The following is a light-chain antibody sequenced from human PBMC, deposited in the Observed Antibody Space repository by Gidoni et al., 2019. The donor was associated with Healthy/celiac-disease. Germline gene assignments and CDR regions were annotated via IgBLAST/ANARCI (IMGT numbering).Light chain of an antibody. Sequence: IVMTQSPDSLAVSLGERATINCKSSQSVLYSSNNKNYLAWYQQKPGQPPKLLIYWASTREPGVPDRFSGSGSGTDFTLTISSLQAEDVAVYYCQQYYSTPITFGQGTRLEIK. CDR3: QQYYSTPIT. CDR2: WAS. CDR1: QSVLYSSNNKNY. V-gene: IGKV4-1*01. J-gene: IGKJ5*01.